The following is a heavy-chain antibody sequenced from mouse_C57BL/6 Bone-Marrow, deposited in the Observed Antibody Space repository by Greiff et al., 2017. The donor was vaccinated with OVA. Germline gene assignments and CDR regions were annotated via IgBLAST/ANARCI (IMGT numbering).Heavy chain of an antibody. Sequence: VQLQQSGAELARPGASVKLSCKASGYTFTSYGISWVKQRTGQGLEWIGEISPRSGNTYYNEKFKCKATLTADNSSSTADMALRSLTSEDSAVYFCARGQLRLPYCDYWGQGTTLTVSA. CDR1: GYTFTSYG. D-gene: IGHD3-2*02. CDR2: ISPRSGNT. V-gene: IGHV1-81*01. J-gene: IGHJ2*01. CDR3: ARGQLRLPYCDY.